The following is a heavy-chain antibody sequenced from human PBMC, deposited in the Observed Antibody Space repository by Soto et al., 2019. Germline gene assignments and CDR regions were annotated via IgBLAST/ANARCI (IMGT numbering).Heavy chain of an antibody. CDR1: GFTFSSYA. CDR2: ISGSGGGT. D-gene: IGHD5-12*01. J-gene: IGHJ6*02. CDR3: AKDRRDMVATEDV. V-gene: IGHV3-23*01. Sequence: EVQLLESGGGLVQPGGSLRLSCAASGFTFSSYAMSWVRQAPGKGLEWVSGISGSGGGTYYADSVKGRFTISRDNSKETLYLQMNSLRAEDTAVYYCAKDRRDMVATEDVWGQGTTVTVSS.